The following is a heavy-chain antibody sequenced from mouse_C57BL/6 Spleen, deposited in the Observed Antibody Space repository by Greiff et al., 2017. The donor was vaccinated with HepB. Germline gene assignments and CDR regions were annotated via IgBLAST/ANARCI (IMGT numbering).Heavy chain of an antibody. J-gene: IGHJ2*01. Sequence: QVQLQHSGAELAKPGASVKLSCKASGYTFTSYWMHWVKQRPGQGLEWIGYINPSSGYTKYNQKFKDKATLTADKSSSTAYMQLSSLTYEDSAVYYCARSPDSSGYDFDYWGQGTTLTVSS. CDR3: ARSPDSSGYDFDY. CDR1: GYTFTSYW. D-gene: IGHD3-2*02. V-gene: IGHV1-7*01. CDR2: INPSSGYT.